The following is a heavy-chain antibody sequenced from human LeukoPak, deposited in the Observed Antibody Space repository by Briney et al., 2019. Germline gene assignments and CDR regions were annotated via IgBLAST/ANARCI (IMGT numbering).Heavy chain of an antibody. V-gene: IGHV3-23*01. Sequence: QPGGSLRLSCAASGFTFSTFAMIWVRQPPGKGLEWVSSIFPSGGEIHYADSVRGRFTISRDKSKSTLSLQMNSLRAEDTAIYYCATYRQVLLPFESWGQGTLVTVSS. CDR3: ATYRQVLLPFES. CDR1: GFTFSTFA. D-gene: IGHD2-8*02. J-gene: IGHJ4*02. CDR2: IFPSGGEI.